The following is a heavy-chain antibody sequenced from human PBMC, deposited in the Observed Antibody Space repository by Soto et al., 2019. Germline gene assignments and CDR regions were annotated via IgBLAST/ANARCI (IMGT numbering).Heavy chain of an antibody. Sequence: QITLKESGPTLVKPTQTLTLTCTFSGFSLSTSGVGVGWIRQPPGKALEWLALIYRDADKRYSPSLKSRITITKDTSKNQVVLTMTNMDPVDTATYYGTHSPIPLVRGHGDYYYGMDVWCQGTTVTVSS. CDR3: THSPIPLVRGHGDYYYGMDV. D-gene: IGHD3-10*01. V-gene: IGHV2-5*02. J-gene: IGHJ6*02. CDR2: IYRDADK. CDR1: GFSLSTSGVG.